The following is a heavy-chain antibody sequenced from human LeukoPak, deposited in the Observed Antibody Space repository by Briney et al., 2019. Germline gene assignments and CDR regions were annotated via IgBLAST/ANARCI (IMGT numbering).Heavy chain of an antibody. V-gene: IGHV3-23*01. CDR2: ISGSGGST. CDR1: GFTFSSYA. D-gene: IGHD6-13*01. CDR3: AKDYLTIGIAEVGFDP. Sequence: PGGSLRLSCAASGFTFSSYAMSWVRQAPGKGLEWVSAISGSGGSTYYADSVKGRFTISRDNSKNTLYLQMNSLRAEDTAVYYCAKDYLTIGIAEVGFDPWGQGTLVTVSS. J-gene: IGHJ5*02.